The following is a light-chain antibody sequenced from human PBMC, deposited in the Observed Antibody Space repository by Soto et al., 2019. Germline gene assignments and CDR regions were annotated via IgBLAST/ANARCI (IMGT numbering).Light chain of an antibody. CDR3: QHYNSYSEV. CDR2: KAS. Sequence: DIQMTQSPSTLSGSVGDRVTITCRASQTISSWLAWYQQKPGKAPKLLIYKASTLKSGVPSRFSGSGSGTEFTLTISSLQPDDFATYYCQHYNSYSEVFGQGTKVDNK. J-gene: IGKJ1*01. CDR1: QTISSW. V-gene: IGKV1-5*03.